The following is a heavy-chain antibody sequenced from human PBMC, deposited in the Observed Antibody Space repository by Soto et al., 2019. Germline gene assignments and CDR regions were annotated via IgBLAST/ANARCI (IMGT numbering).Heavy chain of an antibody. J-gene: IGHJ4*02. CDR1: GFTFSSSE. CDR3: ARDQSRGYSYGYHYFDS. V-gene: IGHV3-48*03. Sequence: GGSLRLSCAASGFTFSSSEMNWVRQAPGKGLEWVSYISSSGSTIYSADSMKGRFTISRDNAKNSLYLQMNSLRAEDTAVYYCARDQSRGYSYGYHYFDSWGQGTLVTV. D-gene: IGHD5-18*01. CDR2: ISSSGSTI.